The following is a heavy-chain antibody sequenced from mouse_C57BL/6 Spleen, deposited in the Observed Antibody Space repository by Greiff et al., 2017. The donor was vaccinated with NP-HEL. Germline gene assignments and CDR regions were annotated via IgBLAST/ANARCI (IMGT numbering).Heavy chain of an antibody. CDR3: ARSTMITTRVYYYAMDY. J-gene: IGHJ4*01. CDR1: GYAFSSSW. V-gene: IGHV1-82*01. D-gene: IGHD2-4*01. CDR2: IYPGDGDT. Sequence: VQLQQSGPELVKPGASVKISCKASGYAFSSSWMNWVKQRPGKGLEWIGRIYPGDGDTNYNGKFKGKATLTADKSSSTAYMQLSSLTSEDSAVYFCARSTMITTRVYYYAMDYWGQGTSVTVSS.